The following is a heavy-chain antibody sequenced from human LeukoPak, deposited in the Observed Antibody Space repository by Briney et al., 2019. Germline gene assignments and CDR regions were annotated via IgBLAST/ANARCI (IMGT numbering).Heavy chain of an antibody. V-gene: IGHV3-23*01. J-gene: IGHJ4*02. CDR2: NSGSGGST. CDR3: AKEGPLTGTDPFDY. Sequence: GGSLRLSCVASGFTFSTYAMSWVRQPPGKGLEWAVANSGSGGSTLYADSVKGRFTISRDNSKNTLYLQMNSLRAEDTAVYYCAKEGPLTGTDPFDYWGQGTLVTVSS. D-gene: IGHD1-7*01. CDR1: GFTFSTYA.